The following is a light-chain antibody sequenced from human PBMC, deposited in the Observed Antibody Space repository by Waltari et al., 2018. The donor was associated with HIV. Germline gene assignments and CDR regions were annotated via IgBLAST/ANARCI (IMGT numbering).Light chain of an antibody. CDR3: QQYYSTPPT. J-gene: IGKJ3*01. V-gene: IGKV4-1*01. CDR1: QSVLYSSNNKNY. Sequence: DIVMTQSPDSLAVSLGERATINCKSSQSVLYSSNNKNYLAWYQQKPGQPPKLLIYWASTRESGVPDRFSCSGSGTDFTLTISSLQAEDVAVYYCQQYYSTPPTFGPVTKVDIK. CDR2: WAS.